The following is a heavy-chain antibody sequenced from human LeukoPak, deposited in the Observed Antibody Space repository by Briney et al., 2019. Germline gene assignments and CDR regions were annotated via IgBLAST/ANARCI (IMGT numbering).Heavy chain of an antibody. Sequence: SGGSLRLSCAASGFTFSSYGMHWVRQAPGKGLEWVAVIWYDGSNKYYADSVKGRFTISRDNSKNTLYLQMNSLRAEDTAVYYCARANLGGYRGYYDYWGQGTLVTVSS. CDR3: ARANLGGYRGYYDY. J-gene: IGHJ4*02. CDR2: IWYDGSNK. CDR1: GFTFSSYG. D-gene: IGHD5-12*01. V-gene: IGHV3-33*01.